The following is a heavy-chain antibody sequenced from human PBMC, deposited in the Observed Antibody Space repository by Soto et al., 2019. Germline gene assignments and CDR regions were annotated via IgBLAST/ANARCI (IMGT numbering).Heavy chain of an antibody. CDR1: GFTFSHYG. D-gene: IGHD1-26*01. J-gene: IGHJ4*02. Sequence: QVQLVESGGGVVQPGRSLRLYCAASGFTFSHYGIHWVRQAPGKGLEWLAVISYDGSNKHYADSVKGRFTVSRDNSKNTLCLQMNSLRAEDTAVYFCARYSGKYQGPIDYWGQGTLVTVSS. CDR2: ISYDGSNK. CDR3: ARYSGKYQGPIDY. V-gene: IGHV3-30*03.